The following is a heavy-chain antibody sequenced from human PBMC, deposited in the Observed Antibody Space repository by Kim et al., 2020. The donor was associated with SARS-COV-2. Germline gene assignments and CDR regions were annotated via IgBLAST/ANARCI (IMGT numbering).Heavy chain of an antibody. CDR2: ISGSGGST. Sequence: GGSLRLSCAASGFTFSSYAMSWVRQAPGKGLEWVSAISGSGGSTYYADSVKGRFTISRDNSKNTLYLQMNSLRAEDTAVYYCAKDLDSSSWYQWHAFDIWGQGTMVTVSS. CDR1: GFTFSSYA. V-gene: IGHV3-23*01. D-gene: IGHD6-13*01. CDR3: AKDLDSSSWYQWHAFDI. J-gene: IGHJ3*02.